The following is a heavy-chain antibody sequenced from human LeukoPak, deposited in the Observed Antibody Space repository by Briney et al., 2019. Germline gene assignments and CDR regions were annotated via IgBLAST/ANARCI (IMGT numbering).Heavy chain of an antibody. J-gene: IGHJ4*02. CDR1: GYKLTNNW. Sequence: GESLKISCKISGYKLTNNWIGWVRQMPGKGLEWMGIIYPGDSDTRYSPSFQGQVTISADKSISTAYLQWSSLKASDNAMYYCARQGGSYPFDYWGQGTLVTVSS. V-gene: IGHV5-51*01. CDR3: ARQGGSYPFDY. CDR2: IYPGDSDT. D-gene: IGHD1-26*01.